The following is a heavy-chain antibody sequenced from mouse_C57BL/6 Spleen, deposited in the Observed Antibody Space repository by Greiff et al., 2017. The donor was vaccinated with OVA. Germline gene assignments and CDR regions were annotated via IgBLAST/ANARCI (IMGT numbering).Heavy chain of an antibody. CDR3: ARSYGSRDYWYFDF. J-gene: IGHJ1*03. V-gene: IGHV5-4*01. D-gene: IGHD1-1*01. CDR2: LSDGGSYT. CDR1: GFTFSSYA. Sequence: EVQLVESGGGLVKPGGSLKLSCAASGFTFSSYAMSWVRQTPEKRLEWVATLSDGGSYTYYPDNVKGRFTISRDNAKNNLYLQMSHLKSEDTAMYYCARSYGSRDYWYFDFWGTGTTVTVSS.